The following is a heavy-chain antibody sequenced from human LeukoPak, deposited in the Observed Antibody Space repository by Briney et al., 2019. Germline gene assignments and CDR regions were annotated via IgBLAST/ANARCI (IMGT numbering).Heavy chain of an antibody. D-gene: IGHD3-3*01. CDR2: INSDGSST. Sequence: GGSLRLSCAASGFTFSSYWMHWVRHAPGKGLVWVSRINSDGSSTNYADSEKGRFTISRDNAKNTLYLQMNSLRAEDTAVYYCGRDFWSAYQGGYDYWGQGTLVTVSS. CDR1: GFTFSSYW. V-gene: IGHV3-74*01. J-gene: IGHJ4*02. CDR3: GRDFWSAYQGGYDY.